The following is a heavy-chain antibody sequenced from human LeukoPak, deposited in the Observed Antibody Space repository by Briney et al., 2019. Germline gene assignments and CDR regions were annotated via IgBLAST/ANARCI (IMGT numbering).Heavy chain of an antibody. J-gene: IGHJ4*02. D-gene: IGHD6-19*01. CDR2: IYSGGST. CDR3: ARDTSGPAVAGTVGGFDY. V-gene: IGHV3-66*01. CDR1: GFTVSSNY. Sequence: GGSLRLSCAASGFTVSSNYMSWVRQAPGKGLEWVSVIYSGGSTYYADSVKGRFTISRDNSKNTLYLQMNSLRAEDTAVYYCARDTSGPAVAGTVGGFDYWGQGTLVTVSS.